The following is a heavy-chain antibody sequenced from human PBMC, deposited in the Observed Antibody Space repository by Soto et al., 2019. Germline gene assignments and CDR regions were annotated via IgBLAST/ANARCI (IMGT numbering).Heavy chain of an antibody. J-gene: IGHJ6*03. CDR2: IIPILGIA. D-gene: IGHD7-27*01. Sequence: SVKVSCKASGGTFSSYTISWVRQAPGQGLEWMGRIIPILGIANYAQKFQGRVTITADKSTSTAYMELSSLRSEDTAVYYCARANFDAGYYYYYMDVWGKGTTVTVSS. CDR3: ARANFDAGYYYYYMDV. CDR1: GGTFSSYT. V-gene: IGHV1-69*02.